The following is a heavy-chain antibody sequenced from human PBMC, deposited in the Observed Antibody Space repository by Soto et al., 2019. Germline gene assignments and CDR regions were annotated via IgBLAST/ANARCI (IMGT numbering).Heavy chain of an antibody. D-gene: IGHD6-13*01. CDR1: GFNLSSYN. CDR2: ISGSSDTI. Sequence: PGGSLRLSCAASGFNLSSYNMNWVRQAPGKGLEWVSYISGSSDTIYYADSVKGRFTISRDNAKNSLYLQMDSLRDEDTAVYYCARDHGGSTWFVGIYYYFGVDVWGQGTTVTVSS. CDR3: ARDHGGSTWFVGIYYYFGVDV. J-gene: IGHJ6*02. V-gene: IGHV3-48*02.